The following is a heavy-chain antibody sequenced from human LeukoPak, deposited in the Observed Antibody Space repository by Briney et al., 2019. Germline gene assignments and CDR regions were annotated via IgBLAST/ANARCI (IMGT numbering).Heavy chain of an antibody. CDR1: GGSISSYY. D-gene: IGHD6-19*01. Sequence: SETLSLTCAVSGGSISSYYWSWIRQPPGKGLEWIGYIYYSGSTNYNPSLKSRVTISVDTSKNQFSLKLSSVTAADTAVYYCARNHPVAVYNWFDPWGQGTLVTVSS. V-gene: IGHV4-59*08. CDR3: ARNHPVAVYNWFDP. CDR2: IYYSGST. J-gene: IGHJ5*02.